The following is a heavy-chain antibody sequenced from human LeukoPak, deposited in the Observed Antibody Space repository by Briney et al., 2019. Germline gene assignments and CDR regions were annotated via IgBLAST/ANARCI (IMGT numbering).Heavy chain of an antibody. Sequence: GASVKVSCKASGYTFTRYDINWVRLAPGQGLEWMGWMNPKSGSTGHAQKFQGRVTITRDTSISTVYMELSSLRSEDTAVYFCARVDGSPDYWGQGTLVTVSS. J-gene: IGHJ4*02. V-gene: IGHV1-8*03. CDR2: MNPKSGST. CDR3: ARVDGSPDY. CDR1: GYTFTRYD. D-gene: IGHD2-15*01.